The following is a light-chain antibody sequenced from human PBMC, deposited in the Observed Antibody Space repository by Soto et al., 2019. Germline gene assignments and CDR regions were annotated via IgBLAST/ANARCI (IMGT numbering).Light chain of an antibody. CDR2: GAS. Sequence: DIQMTQSPSSLSTSVGDRVTSTCRTSQSVSTYLNWSQQRPGKAPKLLIYGASSLQSGVPSRFSGSGSGTHFTLTISSLQPEDFATYYCQEGSTLLTFGGGTKVDIK. CDR1: QSVSTY. CDR3: QEGSTLLT. J-gene: IGKJ4*01. V-gene: IGKV1-39*01.